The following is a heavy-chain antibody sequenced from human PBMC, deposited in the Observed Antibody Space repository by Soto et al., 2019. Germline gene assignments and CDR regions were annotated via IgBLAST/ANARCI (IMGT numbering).Heavy chain of an antibody. J-gene: IGHJ6*02. CDR3: ARPLEGQQHQNHRDYYYYYGMDV. CDR1: GGTFSSYA. CDR2: IIPIFGTA. V-gene: IGHV1-69*13. D-gene: IGHD6-13*01. Sequence: GASVKVSCKASGGTFSSYAISWVRQAPGQGLEWMGGIIPIFGTANYAQKFQGRVTITADESTSTAYMELSSLRSEDTAVYYCARPLEGQQHQNHRDYYYYYGMDVWGQGTTVTVSS.